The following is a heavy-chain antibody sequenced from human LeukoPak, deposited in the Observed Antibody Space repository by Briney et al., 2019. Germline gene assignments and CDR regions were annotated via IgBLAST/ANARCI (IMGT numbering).Heavy chain of an antibody. CDR3: ARIGYYYDSSGYTGRYYYYYYMDV. Sequence: SETLSLTCTVSGGSISSYYWSWIRQPAGKGLEWIGRIHTSGSTNYNPSLKSRVTISVDKSKNQFSLKLSSVTAADTAVYYCARIGYYYDSSGYTGRYYYYYYMDVWGKGTTVTVSS. J-gene: IGHJ6*03. CDR1: GGSISSYY. D-gene: IGHD3-22*01. V-gene: IGHV4-4*07. CDR2: IHTSGST.